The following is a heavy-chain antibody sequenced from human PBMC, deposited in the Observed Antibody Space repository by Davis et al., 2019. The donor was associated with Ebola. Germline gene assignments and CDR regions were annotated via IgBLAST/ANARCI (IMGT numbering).Heavy chain of an antibody. J-gene: IGHJ5*02. V-gene: IGHV1-24*01. CDR2: FDPEDGET. CDR1: GYTLTELS. D-gene: IGHD3-10*01. CDR3: ATGRMAMVRGVIITKWFDP. Sequence: ASVKVSCKVSGYTLTELSMHWVRQAPGKGLEWMGGFDPEDGETIYAQKFQGRVTMTEDTSTDTAYMELSSLRSEDTAVYYCATGRMAMVRGVIITKWFDPWGQGTLVTVSS.